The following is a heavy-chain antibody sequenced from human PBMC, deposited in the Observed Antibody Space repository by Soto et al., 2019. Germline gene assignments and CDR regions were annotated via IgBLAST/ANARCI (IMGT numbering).Heavy chain of an antibody. CDR2: ISAYNGNT. CDR1: GYTFTSYG. D-gene: IGHD3-10*01. J-gene: IGHJ6*03. V-gene: IGHV1-18*01. Sequence: ASVKVSCKASGYTFTSYGISWVRQAPGQGLEWMGWISAYNGNTNYAQKLQGRVTMTTDTSTSTAYMELRSLRSDDTAVYYCASTYYGSGRGYYYYYMDVWGKGTTVTVSS. CDR3: ASTYYGSGRGYYYYYMDV.